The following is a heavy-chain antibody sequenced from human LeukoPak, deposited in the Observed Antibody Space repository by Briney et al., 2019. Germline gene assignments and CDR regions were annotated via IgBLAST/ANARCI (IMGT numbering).Heavy chain of an antibody. CDR1: GGTFSSYA. Sequence: ASVKVSCKASGGTFSSYAISWVRQAPGQGLEWMGRINPNSGGTNYAQKFQGRVTMTRDTSISTAYMELSRLRSDDTAVYYCARAFMVRVSINWFDPWGQGTLVTVSS. CDR3: ARAFMVRVSINWFDP. D-gene: IGHD3-10*01. J-gene: IGHJ5*02. V-gene: IGHV1-2*06. CDR2: INPNSGGT.